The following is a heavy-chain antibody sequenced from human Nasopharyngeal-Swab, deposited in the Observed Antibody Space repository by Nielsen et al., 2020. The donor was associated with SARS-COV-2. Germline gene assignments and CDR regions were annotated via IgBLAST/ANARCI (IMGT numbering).Heavy chain of an antibody. CDR1: GFTFSSYA. CDR3: AKSITGTRGLDY. V-gene: IGHV3-23*01. Sequence: GESLKISCAASGFTFSSYAMSWVRQAPGKGLEWVSAISGSGGSTYYADSVKGRFTISRDNSKTTLYLQMNSLRAEDTAVYYCAKSITGTRGLDYWGQGTLVTVSS. CDR2: ISGSGGST. J-gene: IGHJ4*02. D-gene: IGHD1-7*01.